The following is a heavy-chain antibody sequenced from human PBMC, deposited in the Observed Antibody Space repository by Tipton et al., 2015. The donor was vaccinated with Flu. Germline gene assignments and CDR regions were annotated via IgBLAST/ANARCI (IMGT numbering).Heavy chain of an antibody. V-gene: IGHV4-34*01. CDR2: INHSGST. Sequence: TLSLTCAVYGGSFSGYYWSWIRQPPGKGLEWIGEINHSGSTNYNPSLKSRVTISVDTSKNQFSLKLSSVTAADTAVYYCASLTIAVAGDDAFDIWGQGTMVTVSS. J-gene: IGHJ3*02. CDR1: GGSFSGYY. CDR3: ASLTIAVAGDDAFDI. D-gene: IGHD6-19*01.